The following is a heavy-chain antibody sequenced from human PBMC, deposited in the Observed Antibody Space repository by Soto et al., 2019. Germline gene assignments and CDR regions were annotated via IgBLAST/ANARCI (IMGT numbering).Heavy chain of an antibody. D-gene: IGHD3-22*01. CDR2: INPSGGST. CDR1: GYTFTSYY. V-gene: IGHV1-46*03. J-gene: IGHJ3*02. Sequence: GASVKVSCKASGYTFTSYYMHWVRQAPGQGLEWMGIINPSGGSTSYAQKFQGRVTMTRDTSTSTVYMELSSLRSEDTAVYYCARVGTYYYDSSGQGKNDAFDIWGQGTMVTVSS. CDR3: ARVGTYYYDSSGQGKNDAFDI.